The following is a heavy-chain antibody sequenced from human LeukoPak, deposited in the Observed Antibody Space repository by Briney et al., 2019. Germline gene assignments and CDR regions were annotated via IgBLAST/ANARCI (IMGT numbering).Heavy chain of an antibody. CDR3: ARDQVVVVPAATPVYYYYYMDV. CDR2: IIPIFGTA. J-gene: IGHJ6*03. CDR1: GGTFSSYA. D-gene: IGHD2-2*01. Sequence: SVKVSCKASGGTFSSYAISWVRQAPGQGLEWMGGIIPIFGTANYAQKFQGRVTITTDESPSTAYMELSSLRSEDTAVYYCARDQVVVVPAATPVYYYYYMDVWGKGTTVTVSS. V-gene: IGHV1-69*05.